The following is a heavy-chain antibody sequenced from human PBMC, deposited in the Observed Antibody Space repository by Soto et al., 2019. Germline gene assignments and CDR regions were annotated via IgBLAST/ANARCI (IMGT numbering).Heavy chain of an antibody. Sequence: QVQLVQSGAEVKKPGASVKVSSKASGYTFTSYDINWVRQATGQGLEWMGWMNPNSGNTGYAQKFQGRVTMTRNNSISTAYMELSSLRSEDTAVYYCAGSPTDSYGYEDYWGQGTLVTVSS. D-gene: IGHD5-18*01. CDR2: MNPNSGNT. J-gene: IGHJ4*02. CDR3: AGSPTDSYGYEDY. V-gene: IGHV1-8*01. CDR1: GYTFTSYD.